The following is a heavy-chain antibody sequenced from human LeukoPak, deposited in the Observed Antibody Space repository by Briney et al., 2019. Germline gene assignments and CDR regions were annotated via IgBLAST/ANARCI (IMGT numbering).Heavy chain of an antibody. Sequence: ASVKVACKASGGTFSSYAISWVRQAPGQGLEWMGWMNPNSGNTGYAQKFQGRVTITRNTSISTAYMELSSLRSEDTAVYYCARVSSSPRFYYYYCYMDVWGKGTTVTVSS. CDR1: GGTFSSYA. CDR2: MNPNSGNT. J-gene: IGHJ6*03. V-gene: IGHV1-8*03. CDR3: ARVSSSPRFYYYYCYMDV.